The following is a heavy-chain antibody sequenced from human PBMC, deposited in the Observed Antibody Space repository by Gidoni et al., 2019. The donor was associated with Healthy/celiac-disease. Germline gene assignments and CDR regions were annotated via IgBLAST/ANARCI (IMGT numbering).Heavy chain of an antibody. Sequence: QLQLQESGPGLVKPSETLSLTCTVPGGSISSSSYYWGWIRQPPGKGLEWIGSIYYSGSTYYNPSLKSRVTISVDTSKNQFSLKLSSVTAADTAVYYCASDSSGYAKFDYWGQGTLVTVSS. CDR3: ASDSSGYAKFDY. CDR2: IYYSGST. CDR1: GGSISSSSYY. V-gene: IGHV4-39*01. J-gene: IGHJ4*02. D-gene: IGHD3-22*01.